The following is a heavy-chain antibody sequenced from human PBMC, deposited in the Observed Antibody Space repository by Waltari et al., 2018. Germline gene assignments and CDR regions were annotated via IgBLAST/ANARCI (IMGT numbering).Heavy chain of an antibody. Sequence: EVQLVESGGGLVQPGGSLRLPCAASGFTFSSHWMSWVRQAPGKGLKWVANIKQDGSEKYYVDSVKGRFTISRDNAKNSLYLQMNSLRAEDTAVYYCARDGGYYYWGQGTLVTVSS. CDR1: GFTFSSHW. J-gene: IGHJ4*02. D-gene: IGHD5-12*01. CDR3: ARDGGYYY. CDR2: IKQDGSEK. V-gene: IGHV3-7*01.